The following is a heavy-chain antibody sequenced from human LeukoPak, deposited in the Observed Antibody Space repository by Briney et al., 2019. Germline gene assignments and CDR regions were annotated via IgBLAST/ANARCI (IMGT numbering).Heavy chain of an antibody. D-gene: IGHD2-15*01. V-gene: IGHV3-7*01. J-gene: IGHJ2*01. CDR3: AREGGDIVVVVAADGYFDL. Sequence: PGGSLRLSCAASGFSFSSYWMNWVRQAPGKGLEWVASIKQDGSEKYYVDYVKGRFSISRDNAKNSLYLQMNSLRAEDTAVYYCAREGGDIVVVVAADGYFDLWGRGTLVTVSS. CDR2: IKQDGSEK. CDR1: GFSFSSYW.